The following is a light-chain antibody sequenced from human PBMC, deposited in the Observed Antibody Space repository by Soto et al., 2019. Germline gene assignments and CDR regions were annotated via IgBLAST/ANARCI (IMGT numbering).Light chain of an antibody. Sequence: EIVLTQSPGTLSLSPGERATLSCRASQSVRSSYLAWYQQNAGQAPRLLIYGASSRATGIPDRFSGSGSGTDFTLTISRLEPEDFAVYYCQQYNIWPPYTFGQGTKLEIK. J-gene: IGKJ2*01. V-gene: IGKV3-20*01. CDR1: QSVRSSY. CDR2: GAS. CDR3: QQYNIWPPYT.